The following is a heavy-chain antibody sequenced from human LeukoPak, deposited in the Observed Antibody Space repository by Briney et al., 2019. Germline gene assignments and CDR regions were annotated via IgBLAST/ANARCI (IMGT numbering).Heavy chain of an antibody. V-gene: IGHV3-74*03. CDR3: VRHNAARAFDI. J-gene: IGHJ3*02. CDR1: GFTFSSFW. CDR2: VSDDGSTT. D-gene: IGHD1-1*01. Sequence: GGSLRLSCAASGFTFSSFWMHWVRQAPGKGLVWVSRVSDDGSTTTYADSVKGRFTISRDNAKNTLYLQLNSLRPDDTAVYYCVRHNAARAFDIWGQGTMVVVSS.